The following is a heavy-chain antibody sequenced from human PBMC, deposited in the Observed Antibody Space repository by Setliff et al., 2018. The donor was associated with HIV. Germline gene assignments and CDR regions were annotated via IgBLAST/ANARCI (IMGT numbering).Heavy chain of an antibody. Sequence: SETLSLTCSVSGGSLSSGSHYCTWLRQAAGKGLEWIGHFYTSGTTNYNPSLESRVTIPVDTSKNQFSLKLSSVTAADAAVYYCGTAMYYYYGLDVWGKGIRLTVSS. D-gene: IGHD2-2*01. CDR2: FYTSGTT. CDR1: GGSLSSGSHY. CDR3: GTAMYYYYGLDV. V-gene: IGHV4-61*09. J-gene: IGHJ6*04.